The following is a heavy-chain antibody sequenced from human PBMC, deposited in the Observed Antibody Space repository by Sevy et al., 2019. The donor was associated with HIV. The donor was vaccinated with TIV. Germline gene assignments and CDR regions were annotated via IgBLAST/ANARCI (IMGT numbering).Heavy chain of an antibody. V-gene: IGHV1-24*01. Sequence: ASVKVSCKVSGYTLTKLSIHWVRQAPGKGLEWMGDFDPQDGETIYAERFQGRLTMTVDKSTDKAYMELSSLTSEDTAVYYCATVGLRYYSGASSYQGDWFDPWGQGTLVTVSS. CDR2: FDPQDGET. CDR1: GYTLTKLS. J-gene: IGHJ5*02. D-gene: IGHD2-15*01. CDR3: ATVGLRYYSGASSYQGDWFDP.